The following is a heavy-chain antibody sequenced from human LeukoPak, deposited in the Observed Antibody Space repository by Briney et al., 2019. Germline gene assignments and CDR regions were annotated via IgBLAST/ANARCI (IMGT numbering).Heavy chain of an antibody. CDR1: GYAFTGYY. CDR2: MNPKYGSS. Sequence: GASVKVSCKTSGYAFTGYYIHWVRQVPGQGLEWMGCMNPKYGSSDYAQKVQGRVTSTRDTSISPAYLELRRLRSDDTAVIYCVTGDNSGYHDFWGQGTLVIVSS. D-gene: IGHD3-22*01. CDR3: VTGDNSGYHDF. V-gene: IGHV1-2*02. J-gene: IGHJ4*02.